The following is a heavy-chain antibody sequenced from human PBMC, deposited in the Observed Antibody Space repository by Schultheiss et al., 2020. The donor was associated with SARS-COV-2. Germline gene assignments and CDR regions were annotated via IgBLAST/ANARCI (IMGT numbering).Heavy chain of an antibody. V-gene: IGHV4-34*01. CDR1: GGSFSGYY. J-gene: IGHJ4*02. D-gene: IGHD6-6*01. Sequence: SQTLSLTCAVYGGSFSGYYWSWIRQPPGKGLEWIGEINHSGSTNYNPSLKSRVTISVDTSKNQFSLKLSSVTAADTAVYYCASGGEYSSSSVDYWGQGTLVTVSS. CDR2: INHSGST. CDR3: ASGGEYSSSSVDY.